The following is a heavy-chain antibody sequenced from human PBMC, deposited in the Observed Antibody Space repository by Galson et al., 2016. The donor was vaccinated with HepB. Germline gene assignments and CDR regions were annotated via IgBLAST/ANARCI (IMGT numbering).Heavy chain of an antibody. CDR3: ARDRGEGNWFDP. V-gene: IGHV4-4*02. D-gene: IGHD3-16*01. J-gene: IGHJ5*02. CDR2: IYHSGST. CDR1: GGSISSGAW. Sequence: SETLSLTCAVSGGSISSGAWWSWVRQPPGKGLEWIGKIYHSGSTNYNPSLKSRITISLDKSKNQFSLKLSSVTAADTAVYYCARDRGEGNWFDPWGQGTLVTVSS.